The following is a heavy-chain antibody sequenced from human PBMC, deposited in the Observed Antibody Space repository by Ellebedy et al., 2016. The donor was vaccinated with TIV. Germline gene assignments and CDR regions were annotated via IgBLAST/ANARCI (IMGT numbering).Heavy chain of an antibody. V-gene: IGHV4-59*01. Sequence: MPGGSLRLSCIVSGDSINQYYWSWIRQPPGKGLEWIGFIYNNENTNYNPSLKSRVTISVDKAKNQFSLTLSAVTAADTAVYYCARDREHTHGRTFGSWGQGTLVTVSS. CDR1: GDSINQYY. D-gene: IGHD1/OR15-1a*01. J-gene: IGHJ5*01. CDR3: ARDREHTHGRTFGS. CDR2: IYNNENT.